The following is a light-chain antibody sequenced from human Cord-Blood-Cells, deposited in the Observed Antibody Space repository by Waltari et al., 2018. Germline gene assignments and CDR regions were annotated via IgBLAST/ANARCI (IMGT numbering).Light chain of an antibody. V-gene: IGLV2-8*01. Sequence: QSALTQPPSASGSPGQSVTISCPGTSSDVGGYTHVSWYQQHPGKAPKLMIYEVSKRPSGVPERFSGSKSGNTASLTVSGLQAEDEADYYCSSYAGNNNLVFGGGTKLTVL. CDR1: SSDVGGYTH. J-gene: IGLJ3*02. CDR2: EVS. CDR3: SSYAGNNNLV.